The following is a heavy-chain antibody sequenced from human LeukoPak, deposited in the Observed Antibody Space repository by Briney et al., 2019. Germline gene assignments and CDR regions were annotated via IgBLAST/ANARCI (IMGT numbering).Heavy chain of an antibody. CDR2: IYYSGST. CDR3: ARNEVDTAMVTDGYFDY. Sequence: SSETLSLTCTVSGGSISSSSYYWGWIRQPPGNGLEWIGSIYYSGSTYYNPSLKSRVTISVDTSKNQFSLKLSSVTAADTAVYYCARNEVDTAMVTDGYFDYWGQGTLVTVSS. CDR1: GGSISSSSYY. V-gene: IGHV4-39*01. D-gene: IGHD5-18*01. J-gene: IGHJ4*02.